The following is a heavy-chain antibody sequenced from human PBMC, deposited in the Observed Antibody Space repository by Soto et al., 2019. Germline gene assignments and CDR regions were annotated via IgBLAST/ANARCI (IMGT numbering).Heavy chain of an antibody. CDR3: ARGVKEQWLSDAFDI. Sequence: SVKLYGKTSGYTFTGYYMHWVRQATGQGLEWMGWINPNSGGTNYAQKFQGWVTMTRDTSISTAYMELSRLRSDDTAVYYCARGVKEQWLSDAFDIWGQGTMVTVSS. D-gene: IGHD6-19*01. V-gene: IGHV1-2*04. CDR2: INPNSGGT. CDR1: GYTFTGYY. J-gene: IGHJ3*02.